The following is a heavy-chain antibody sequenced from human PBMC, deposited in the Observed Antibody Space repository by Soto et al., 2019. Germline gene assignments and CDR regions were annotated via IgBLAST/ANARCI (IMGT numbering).Heavy chain of an antibody. D-gene: IGHD4-17*01. V-gene: IGHV4-59*01. Sequence: SETLSLTCTVSGGSISSYYWSWIRQPPGKGLEWIGYIYYSGSTNYNPSLKSRVTISVDTSKNQFSLKLSSVTAADTAVYYCARDSRRGDRSYYYGMDVWGQGTTVTVSS. J-gene: IGHJ6*02. CDR3: ARDSRRGDRSYYYGMDV. CDR1: GGSISSYY. CDR2: IYYSGST.